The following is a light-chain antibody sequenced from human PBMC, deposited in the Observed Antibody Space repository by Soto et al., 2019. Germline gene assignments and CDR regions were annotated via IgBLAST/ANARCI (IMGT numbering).Light chain of an antibody. Sequence: QSVLTQPPSVSGAPGQRVTISCTGSSSNIGAVYDVHWYQQYPGTAPKLLIYGNSNRPSGVPDRFSGSKSGTSASLAISGLQAEDEADYYCQSYGSSLSGYVFGTGTKLTV. J-gene: IGLJ1*01. CDR1: SSNIGAVYD. CDR2: GNS. CDR3: QSYGSSLSGYV. V-gene: IGLV1-40*01.